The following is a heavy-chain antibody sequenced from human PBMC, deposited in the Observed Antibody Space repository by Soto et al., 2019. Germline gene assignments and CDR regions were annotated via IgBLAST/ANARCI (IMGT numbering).Heavy chain of an antibody. Sequence: APLKGSRNAAGYTFTSYATSWVRQAPGQGLEWMGGIIPIFGTANYAQKFQGRVTITADESTSTAYMELSSLRSEDTAVYYCARSVVPAATGGFFFDDRGQGSLGTV. CDR3: ARSVVPAATGGFFFDD. CDR2: IIPIFGTA. CDR1: GYTFTSYA. D-gene: IGHD2-2*01. V-gene: IGHV1-69*01. J-gene: IGHJ1*01.